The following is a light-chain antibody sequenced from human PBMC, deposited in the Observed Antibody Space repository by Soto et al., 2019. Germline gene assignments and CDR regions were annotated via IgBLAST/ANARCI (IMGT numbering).Light chain of an antibody. CDR3: SSYSSSTFYV. CDR2: EVT. Sequence: QSALTQPASVSGSPGQSITISCTGTSSDIGGYNFVSWYQQHPGKAPKLIISEVTNRPSGVSNRFSGSKSGNTASLTISGLQDEDEDDYYCSSYSSSTFYVFGTGTKLTVL. CDR1: SSDIGGYNF. V-gene: IGLV2-14*01. J-gene: IGLJ1*01.